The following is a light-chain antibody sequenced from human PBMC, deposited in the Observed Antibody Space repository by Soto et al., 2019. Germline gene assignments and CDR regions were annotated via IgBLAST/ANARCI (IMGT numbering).Light chain of an antibody. CDR3: QQYDDVPPT. CDR1: QHISTY. Sequence: DIQMTQSPSSLSASVGDRVTITCQASQHISTYLNWFQQKQGKAPELLIYDASNLVPGIPSRMSGSGSSTDFTFTITSLQREDIATYYCQQYDDVPPTFGPGNTVAIK. J-gene: IGKJ3*01. V-gene: IGKV1-33*01. CDR2: DAS.